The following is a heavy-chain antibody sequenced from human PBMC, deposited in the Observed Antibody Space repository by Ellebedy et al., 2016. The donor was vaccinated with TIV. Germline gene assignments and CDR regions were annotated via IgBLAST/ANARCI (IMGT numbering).Heavy chain of an antibody. CDR2: IKEDGGEI. CDR1: GVTLSWRW. Sequence: GGSLRLSXVGSGVTLSWRWMNWVRQAPEEGLEWLAIIKEDGGEIHYADSVKGRFTISRDNAKNSLYLQMNSLRAEDTAVYYCARDRGYSYGWWVDYWGQGTLVTVSS. D-gene: IGHD5-18*01. V-gene: IGHV3-7*01. J-gene: IGHJ4*02. CDR3: ARDRGYSYGWWVDY.